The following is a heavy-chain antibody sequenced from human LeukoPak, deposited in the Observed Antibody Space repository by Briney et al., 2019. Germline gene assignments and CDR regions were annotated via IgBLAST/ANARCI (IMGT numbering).Heavy chain of an antibody. V-gene: IGHV3-11*01. D-gene: IGHD3-3*01. Sequence: GGSLRLSCAASGFTFSDYYMSWLRQAPGKGLEWVSYISSSGTTISYAHSVKGRFTTSTYTAKNSLYLQMNSLRAEDTAVYCCASLDWGGYWSETYYYYGMDVWGQGTTVTVSS. CDR2: ISSSGTTI. CDR1: GFTFSDYY. CDR3: ASLDWGGYWSETYYYYGMDV. J-gene: IGHJ6*02.